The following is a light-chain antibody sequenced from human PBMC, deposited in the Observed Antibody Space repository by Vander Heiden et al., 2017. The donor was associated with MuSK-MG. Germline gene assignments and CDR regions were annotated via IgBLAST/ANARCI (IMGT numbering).Light chain of an antibody. J-gene: IGKJ1*01. CDR2: WAS. CDR1: QSLLSNSNNKNN. V-gene: IGKV4-1*01. Sequence: DVVMIQSPESLAVCLGERATINCKASQSLLSNSNNKNNLAWYQKKPGQPPKLLIYWASTRENGVPDRFSGRGSGTDFTLPISSLQAEDVAVYYCQQVNSTPLPFGQGTQVEIK. CDR3: QQVNSTPLP.